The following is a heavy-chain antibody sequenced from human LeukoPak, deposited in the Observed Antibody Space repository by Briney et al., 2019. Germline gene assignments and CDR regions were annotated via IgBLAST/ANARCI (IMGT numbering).Heavy chain of an antibody. V-gene: IGHV1-3*01. CDR1: GYTFTSYA. CDR2: INAGHGNT. J-gene: IGHJ4*02. CDR3: ARSDGSGSYPHY. D-gene: IGHD3-10*01. Sequence: ASVKVSCKASGYTFTSYAMHWVRQAPGQRLEWMGWINAGHGNTKYSQKFQGRVTIARDTSASTAYMELSSLRSEDTAVYYCARSDGSGSYPHYWGQGTLVTVSS.